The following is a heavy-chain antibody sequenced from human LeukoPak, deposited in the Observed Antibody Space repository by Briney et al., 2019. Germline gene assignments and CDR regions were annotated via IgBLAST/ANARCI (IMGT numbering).Heavy chain of an antibody. D-gene: IGHD3-22*01. J-gene: IGHJ4*02. CDR3: ARPYDTRGYFPDY. V-gene: IGHV3-23*01. Sequence: SGGSLRLSCAASGFTFSSYAMSWVRQAPGKGLEWVSAISGSGGSTYYADSVKGRFTISRDNSKNTLYLQMNSLGAEDTAVYYCARPYDTRGYFPDYWGQGTLVTVSS. CDR1: GFTFSSYA. CDR2: ISGSGGST.